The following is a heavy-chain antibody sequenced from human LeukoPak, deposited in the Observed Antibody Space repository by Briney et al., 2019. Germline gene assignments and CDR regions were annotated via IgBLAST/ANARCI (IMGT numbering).Heavy chain of an antibody. CDR2: MGDGDNDR. CDR1: GFTFNHFA. CDR3: AKDAWSHNGVYDPFDI. Sequence: GGSLRLSCVASGFTFNHFAMSWVRQAPGRGLQWVSVMGDGDNDRYYTDSVKGRFIVSRDNSKSTLFLQMNSLRPEDTAVYYCAKDAWSHNGVYDPFDIWGQGTMVTVSS. V-gene: IGHV3-23*01. D-gene: IGHD2-8*01. J-gene: IGHJ3*02.